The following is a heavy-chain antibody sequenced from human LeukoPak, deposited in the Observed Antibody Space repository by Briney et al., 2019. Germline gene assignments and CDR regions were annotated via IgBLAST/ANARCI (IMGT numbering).Heavy chain of an antibody. CDR3: ARDTPYFDRLMCY. V-gene: IGHV3-7*01. J-gene: IGHJ4*02. CDR1: GLTLSTYW. D-gene: IGHD3-9*01. CDR2: IKQDGTEK. Sequence: PGGSLRLSCAASGLTLSTYWMSWVRQAPGKGLEWVANIKQDGTEKYYVDSVKGRFTISRDNAKNSLYLQMNSLRAEDTAVYYCARDTPYFDRLMCYWGQGTLVTVSS.